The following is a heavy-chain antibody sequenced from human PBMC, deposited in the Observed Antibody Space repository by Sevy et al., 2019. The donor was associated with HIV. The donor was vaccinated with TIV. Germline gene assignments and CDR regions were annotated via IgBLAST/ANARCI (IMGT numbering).Heavy chain of an antibody. V-gene: IGHV3-53*01. J-gene: IGHJ5*02. CDR3: AKIIVVVPAATQGGFDP. D-gene: IGHD2-2*01. Sequence: GGSLRLSCAASGFTVSNNYISWVRQAPGKGLEWVSVIYSGGNTYYADSVKGRFTISRDNSKNTVYLQMNSLRAEDTAVYYCAKIIVVVPAATQGGFDPWGQGTLVTVSS. CDR1: GFTVSNNY. CDR2: IYSGGNT.